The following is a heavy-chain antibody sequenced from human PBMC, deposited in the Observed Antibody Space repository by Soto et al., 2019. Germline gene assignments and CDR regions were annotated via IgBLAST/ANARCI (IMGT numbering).Heavy chain of an antibody. CDR2: TIPIFGTA. D-gene: IGHD2-2*01. CDR3: ASDLLDCSSTSCYGRFDP. J-gene: IGHJ5*02. V-gene: IGHV1-69*13. CDR1: GGTFSSYA. Sequence: GASVKVSCKASGGTFSSYAISWVRQAPGQGLEWMGGTIPIFGTANYAQKFQGRVTITADESTSTAYMELSSLGSEDTAVYYCASDLLDCSSTSCYGRFDPWGQGTLVTVSS.